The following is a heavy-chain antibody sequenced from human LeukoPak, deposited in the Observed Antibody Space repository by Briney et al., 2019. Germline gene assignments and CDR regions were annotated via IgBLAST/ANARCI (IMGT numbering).Heavy chain of an antibody. V-gene: IGHV6-1*01. CDR2: TYYRSKWHN. J-gene: IGHJ4*02. Sequence: SQTLGLTCAISGDSVSSKSASWNWIRQSPSRGLEWLGRTYYRSKWHNEYAVSVKSRTSINPDTSKNQFSLQLSSVTPEDTAVYYCARAGGTFDNWGQGTLVTVSS. D-gene: IGHD1-1*01. CDR1: GDSVSSKSAS. CDR3: ARAGGTFDN.